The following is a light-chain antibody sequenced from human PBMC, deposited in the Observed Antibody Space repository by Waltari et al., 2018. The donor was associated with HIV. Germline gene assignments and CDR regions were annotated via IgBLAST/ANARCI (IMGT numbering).Light chain of an antibody. Sequence: EIVMTQSPATLSVSPGERATLSCRASQSVRSNLAWYQQKPGQAPRLLIYGASTTATGIPARFSGSGSGTEFTLTISSLQSEDFAVYYCQQYNNWLFTFGPGTKVDIK. CDR3: QQYNNWLFT. CDR1: QSVRSN. CDR2: GAS. V-gene: IGKV3-15*01. J-gene: IGKJ3*01.